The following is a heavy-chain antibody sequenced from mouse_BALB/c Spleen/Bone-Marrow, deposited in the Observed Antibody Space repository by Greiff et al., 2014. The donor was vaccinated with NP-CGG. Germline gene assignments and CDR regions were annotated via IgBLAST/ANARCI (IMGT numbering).Heavy chain of an antibody. CDR2: ISNGGTYT. CDR3: SRSGERYGGFDY. V-gene: IGHV5-4*02. Sequence: DVKLVESGGGLVKPGGSLKLSCAASGFTFSDFYMFWFRQTQEKRLEWVATISNGGTYTYYPDSVKGRFTISRDNAKNNLYLEISRLKFWGHALDFFSRSGERYGGFDYLGQGTLVTVPP. D-gene: IGHD1-1*02. CDR1: GFTFSDFY. J-gene: IGHJ4*01.